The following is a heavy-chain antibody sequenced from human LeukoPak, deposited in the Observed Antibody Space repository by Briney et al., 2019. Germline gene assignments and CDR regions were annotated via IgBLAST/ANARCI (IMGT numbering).Heavy chain of an antibody. CDR3: ARRYFDS. Sequence: GSLRLSCAASGFTLRDYWMHWVRQAPGKGLEWVANIKQDGSAKYYVDSVRGRFTISRDNAKNSLYLQMNSLRAEDTAVYYCARRYFDSWGQGTLVTVSS. CDR2: IKQDGSAK. J-gene: IGHJ4*02. CDR1: GFTLRDYW. V-gene: IGHV3-7*03.